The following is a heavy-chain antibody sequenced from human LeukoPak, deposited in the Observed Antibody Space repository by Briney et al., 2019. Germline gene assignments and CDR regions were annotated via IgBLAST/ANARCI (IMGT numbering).Heavy chain of an antibody. CDR3: ARGTLYRGWSYYFDD. J-gene: IGHJ4*02. CDR2: VYYSGTT. D-gene: IGHD6-19*01. Sequence: KTSETLSLTCTVSGGSISSYCWSWIRQPPGKALEWMGSVYYSGTTSYNPSLKSRVTISVDMSKNHFSLRLSSVTAADTAMYYCARGTLYRGWSYYFDDWGQGSQVTVSS. CDR1: GGSISSYC. V-gene: IGHV4-39*07.